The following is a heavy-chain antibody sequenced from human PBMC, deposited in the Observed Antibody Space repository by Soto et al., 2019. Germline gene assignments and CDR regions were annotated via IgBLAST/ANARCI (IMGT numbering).Heavy chain of an antibody. J-gene: IGHJ6*02. CDR1: GFTFSSYG. CDR3: AKDEVRELLVAPDYYGIDV. Sequence: QVQLVESGGGVVQPGRSLRLSCEASGFTFSSYGMHWVRQAPGKGLEWVAVISFDGSKKYYADSVKGRFTISRDNSKNTLNMQRNSLRAEDTAVYYCAKDEVRELLVAPDYYGIDVWGQGTTVTVSS. CDR2: ISFDGSKK. V-gene: IGHV3-30*18. D-gene: IGHD2-15*01.